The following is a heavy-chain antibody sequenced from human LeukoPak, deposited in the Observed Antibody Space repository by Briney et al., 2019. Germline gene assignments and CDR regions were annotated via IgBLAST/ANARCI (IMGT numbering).Heavy chain of an antibody. CDR3: GRDYEERTTDY. Sequence: GGFLRLSCAASGFTFSSYSMNWVRQAPGKGLEWVSYISSSSSTIYYADSVKGRFTISRDNAKNLLYLQMNSLRAEDTAVYYCGRDYEERTTDYWGQGTLVTVSS. V-gene: IGHV3-48*04. CDR1: GFTFSSYS. CDR2: ISSSSSTI. D-gene: IGHD3-16*01. J-gene: IGHJ4*02.